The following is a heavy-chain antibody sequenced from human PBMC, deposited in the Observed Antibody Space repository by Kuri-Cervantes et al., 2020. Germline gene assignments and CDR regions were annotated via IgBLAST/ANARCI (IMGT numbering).Heavy chain of an antibody. CDR3: ARGLGYYRFFDY. Sequence: SETLSLTCAVYGGSFSGYYWSWIRQPAGKGLEWIGRIYTSGSTNYNPSLKSRVTISVDTSKNQFSLKLSSVTAADTAVYYCARGLGYYRFFDYWGQGTLVTVSS. CDR2: IYTSGST. J-gene: IGHJ4*02. V-gene: IGHV4-59*10. CDR1: GGSFSGYY. D-gene: IGHD3-22*01.